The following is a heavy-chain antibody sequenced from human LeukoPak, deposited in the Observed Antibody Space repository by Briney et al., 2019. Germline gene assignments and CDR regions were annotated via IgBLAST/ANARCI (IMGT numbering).Heavy chain of an antibody. CDR3: ARDGLAGGYAPAVDH. J-gene: IGHJ4*02. Sequence: GASVKVSCKASGSTFTSYGISWVRQAPGQGLEWMGWISAYNGHRKYSQKFQGRLTMTTDTSTSTAYIELRSLRSDDTAVYYCARDGLAGGYAPAVDHWGQGSLVTVSS. D-gene: IGHD5-18*01. V-gene: IGHV1-18*01. CDR1: GSTFTSYG. CDR2: ISAYNGHR.